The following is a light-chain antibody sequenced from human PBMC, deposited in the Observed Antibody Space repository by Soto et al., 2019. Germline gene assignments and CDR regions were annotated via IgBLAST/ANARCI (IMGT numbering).Light chain of an antibody. CDR1: SSDVGGYNY. J-gene: IGLJ1*01. V-gene: IGLV2-14*03. CDR3: SSYTTSSTYV. Sequence: QSVLTRAASVSGSPGQSITISCTGTSSDVGGYNYVSWYQQHPGKAPKLIIYGVTNRPSGVSNRFSASKSGNTASLAISGLQAEDEADYYCSSYTTSSTYVFGTGTKVTVL. CDR2: GVT.